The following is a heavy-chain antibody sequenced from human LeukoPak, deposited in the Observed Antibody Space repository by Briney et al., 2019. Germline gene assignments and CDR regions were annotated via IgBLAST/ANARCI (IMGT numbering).Heavy chain of an antibody. J-gene: IGHJ4*02. CDR1: GASVSSDY. D-gene: IGHD3-10*01. CDR2: THYRGDI. CDR3: GRNLGSGSDH. Sequence: PSETLSPTCSVSGASVSSDYWNWIRQSPGRGLEWIGYTHYRGDINYNPSLKSRLTMSVDASSNQVSLKLSSVTAADAAVYYCGRNLGSGSDHWGQGTLVTVSS. V-gene: IGHV4-59*02.